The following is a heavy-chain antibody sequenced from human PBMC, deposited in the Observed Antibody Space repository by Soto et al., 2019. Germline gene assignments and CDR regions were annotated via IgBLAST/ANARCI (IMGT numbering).Heavy chain of an antibody. D-gene: IGHD3-22*01. J-gene: IGHJ3*02. V-gene: IGHV5-51*01. CDR3: ATSGQYYDDSSGYRSAFDI. CDR2: INPYDSDT. CDR1: GYRFTSYW. Sequence: GESLKISCKGFGYRFTSYWIGWVRQMPGKGLEWMGIINPYDSDTRYSPSFQGQVTISADKSISTVYLQWSSLKASDTAMYYCATSGQYYDDSSGYRSAFDIWGQGTMVTVSS.